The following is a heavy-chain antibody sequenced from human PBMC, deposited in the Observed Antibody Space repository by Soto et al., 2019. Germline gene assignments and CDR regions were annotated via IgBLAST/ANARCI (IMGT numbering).Heavy chain of an antibody. Sequence: GGSLRLSCAASGFTFSNAWMNWVRQAPGKGLEWVGRIKRKTVGGTPDYAAAVKCRFTISRDDSKNTLYLQMNSLKTEDTAVYYCTTASPEFYMFDGMDVWGQGTTVTVSS. CDR1: GFTFSNAW. CDR3: TTASPEFYMFDGMDV. V-gene: IGHV3-15*07. J-gene: IGHJ6*02. CDR2: IKRKTVGGTP. D-gene: IGHD3-10*02.